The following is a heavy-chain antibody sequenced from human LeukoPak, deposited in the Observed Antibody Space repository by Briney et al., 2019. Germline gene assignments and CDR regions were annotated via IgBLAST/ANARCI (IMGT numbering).Heavy chain of an antibody. CDR1: GFTFSSYA. CDR2: ISGSGGST. J-gene: IGHJ4*02. CDR3: AKDMGDLYSKIY. Sequence: QAGGSLRLSCAASGFTFSSYAMSWVRQAPGKGLEWVSAISGSGGSTYYADSVKGRFTISRDNSKNTLYLQMNSLRAEDTAIYYCAKDMGDLYSKIYWGQGTLVTVSS. D-gene: IGHD4-11*01. V-gene: IGHV3-23*01.